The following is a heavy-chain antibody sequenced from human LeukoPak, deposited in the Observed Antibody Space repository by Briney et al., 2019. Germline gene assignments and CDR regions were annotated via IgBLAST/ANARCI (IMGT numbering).Heavy chain of an antibody. D-gene: IGHD1-14*01. Sequence: GASVKVSCKASGYTFTAFHLHWVRQAPGQGLEWMGRIKPNNGDTSYAQKFQGRVTMTRDTSLSTIYMELTSLRSDDTAVYYCARGYNSGYEYWGQGTLVTVSS. CDR2: IKPNNGDT. CDR3: ARGYNSGYEY. V-gene: IGHV1-2*06. J-gene: IGHJ4*02. CDR1: GYTFTAFH.